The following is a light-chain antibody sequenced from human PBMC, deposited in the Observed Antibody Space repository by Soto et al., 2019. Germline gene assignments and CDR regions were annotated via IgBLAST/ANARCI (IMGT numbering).Light chain of an antibody. CDR2: GAS. J-gene: IGKJ1*01. V-gene: IGKV3-20*01. CDR3: QQYGSSATWT. Sequence: ELVFTQSPGPLSLSPGERATLSCRASQSASSSYLTWYQQKPGHAPRLLNYGASGRATGIPDRFRGSGSGSGFTLTISILEPEDVAVYYCQQYGSSATWTFGQGTKVEIK. CDR1: QSASSSY.